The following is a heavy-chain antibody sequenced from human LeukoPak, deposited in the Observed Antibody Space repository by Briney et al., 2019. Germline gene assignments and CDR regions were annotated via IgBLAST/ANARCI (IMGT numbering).Heavy chain of an antibody. Sequence: PGGSLRLSCAASRFTFSSSAMSWVRQAPGKGLEWVSGITYSGGSTYYADSVKGRFTISRDNSKNMLYLQMNSLRAEDTAAYYCAKGGSGNFPFDYWGQGTLVTVSS. CDR1: RFTFSSSA. CDR3: AKGGSGNFPFDY. D-gene: IGHD1-26*01. CDR2: ITYSGGST. V-gene: IGHV3-23*01. J-gene: IGHJ4*02.